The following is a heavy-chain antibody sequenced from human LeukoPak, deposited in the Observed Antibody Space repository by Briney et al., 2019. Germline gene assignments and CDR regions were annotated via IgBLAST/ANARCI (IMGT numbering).Heavy chain of an antibody. D-gene: IGHD1-26*01. CDR1: GFTFSSYA. Sequence: GGSLRLSCAASGFTFSSYAMSWVRQAPGKGLEWVSAISGSGGSTYYADSVKGRFTISRDNSKNTLYLQMNSLRAEDTAVYYCAKRYSGSSGLYNFDYWGQGALVTVSS. V-gene: IGHV3-23*01. J-gene: IGHJ4*02. CDR2: ISGSGGST. CDR3: AKRYSGSSGLYNFDY.